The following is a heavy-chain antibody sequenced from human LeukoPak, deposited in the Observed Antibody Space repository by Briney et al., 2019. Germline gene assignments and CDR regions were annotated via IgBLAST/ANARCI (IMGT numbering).Heavy chain of an antibody. J-gene: IGHJ3*02. CDR1: GFTLSSYW. CDR3: ARHPSSAFDI. V-gene: IGHV3-7*01. CDR2: IKQDGSEK. D-gene: IGHD6-6*01. Sequence: TGGSLRLSCAASGFTLSSYWMSWVRQAPGKGLEWVANIKQDGSEKYYVESVKGRFTISRDNAKNSLYLQMNSLRAEDTAVYYCARHPSSAFDIWGRGTMVTVSS.